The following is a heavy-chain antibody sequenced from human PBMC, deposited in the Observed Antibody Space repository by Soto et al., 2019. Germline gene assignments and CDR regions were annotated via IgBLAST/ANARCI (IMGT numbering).Heavy chain of an antibody. CDR1: GGSVNSDSHN. D-gene: IGHD1-26*01. CDR3: ARSSLVGAKKVNWFDP. Sequence: SSETLSLTCTVSGGSVNSDSHNWSWIRQPPGKGLEWIGYIYYTGSTNYNPSLKSRVTISLDTSKNQFSLKLSSVTAADTAVYYCARSSLVGAKKVNWFDPWGQGTLVTVSS. V-gene: IGHV4-61*01. J-gene: IGHJ5*02. CDR2: IYYTGST.